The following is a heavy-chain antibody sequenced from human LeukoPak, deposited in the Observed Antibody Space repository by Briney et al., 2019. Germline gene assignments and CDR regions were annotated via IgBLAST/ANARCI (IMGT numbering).Heavy chain of an antibody. V-gene: IGHV4-34*01. CDR3: ARAEYSSGTNWFDP. J-gene: IGHJ5*02. D-gene: IGHD6-19*01. CDR2: INHSGST. CDR1: GGSFSGYY. Sequence: SETLSLTCAVYGGSFSGYYWSWIRQPPGKGLEWIGEINHSGSTNYNPSLKSRVTISVDTSKNQFSLKLSSVTAADTAVYYCARAEYSSGTNWFDPWGQGTLVTVSS.